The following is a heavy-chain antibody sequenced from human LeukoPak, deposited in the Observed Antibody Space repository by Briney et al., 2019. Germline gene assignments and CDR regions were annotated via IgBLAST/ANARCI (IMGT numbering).Heavy chain of an antibody. CDR1: GGSISTSNYY. V-gene: IGHV4-39*07. J-gene: IGHJ3*02. CDR2: IYHSGST. Sequence: SETLSLTCTVSGGSISTSNYYWGWIRQPPGKGLEWIGSIYHSGSTYYNPSLKSRVTISVDTSKNQFSLKLSSVTAADTAVYYCARNKQWLDAFDIWGQGTMVTVSS. D-gene: IGHD6-19*01. CDR3: ARNKQWLDAFDI.